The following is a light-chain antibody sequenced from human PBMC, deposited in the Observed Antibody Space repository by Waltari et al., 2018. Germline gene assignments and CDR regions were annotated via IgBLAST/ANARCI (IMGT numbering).Light chain of an antibody. CDR3: CSYAGSSTYV. J-gene: IGLJ1*01. CDR1: SSDVGSYNF. V-gene: IGLV2-23*01. CDR2: EGS. Sequence: QSALTQPASVSGSPGQSITISCPGTSSDVGSYNFVSWYQQHPGKAPKLMIYEGSKRPSGVSNRFSGSKSGNTASLTISGLQAEDEADYYCCSYAGSSTYVFGAGTKVTVL.